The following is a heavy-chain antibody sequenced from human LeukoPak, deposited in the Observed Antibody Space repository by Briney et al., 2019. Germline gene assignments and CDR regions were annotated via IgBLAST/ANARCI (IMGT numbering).Heavy chain of an antibody. D-gene: IGHD2-2*01. J-gene: IGHJ4*02. CDR1: GGSISGDY. CDR3: ARYPMTYCSSSSCTDY. Sequence: SETLSLTCTVSGGSISGDYWSWIRQSLQGLEWIGYIYYSGSTNYNPSLKSRVTISVDTSKNQFSLKLSSVTAADTAVYYCARYPMTYCSSSSCTDYWGQGTLVTVSS. CDR2: IYYSGST. V-gene: IGHV4-59*08.